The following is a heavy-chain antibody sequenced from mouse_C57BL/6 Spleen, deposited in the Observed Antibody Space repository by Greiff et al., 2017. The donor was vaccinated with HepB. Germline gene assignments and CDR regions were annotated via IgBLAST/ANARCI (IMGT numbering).Heavy chain of an antibody. CDR2: IYPGSGST. CDR1: GYTFTSYW. CDR3: ARSGLRRDFDV. D-gene: IGHD2-4*01. Sequence: QVHVKQSGAELVKPGASVKMSCKASGYTFTSYWITWVKQRPGQGLEWIGDIYPGSGSTNYNEKFKSKATLTVDTSSSTAYMQLSSLTSEDSAVYYCARSGLRRDFDVWGTGTTVTVSS. V-gene: IGHV1-55*01. J-gene: IGHJ1*03.